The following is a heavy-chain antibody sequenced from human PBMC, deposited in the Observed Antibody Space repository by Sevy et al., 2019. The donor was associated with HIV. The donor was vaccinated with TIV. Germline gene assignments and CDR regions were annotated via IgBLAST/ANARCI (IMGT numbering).Heavy chain of an antibody. CDR1: GGSIRTYL. CDR2: IFYGGSA. Sequence: SETLSLTCTVSGGSIRTYLWTWIRQPPGKGLEYIGNIFYGGSANYNPSLKSRVTISVGTSTNQLSLRLSSVTAADTAVDYCARPYSSGWSGAFDIWGQGTMVTVSS. J-gene: IGHJ3*02. D-gene: IGHD6-19*01. V-gene: IGHV4-59*08. CDR3: ARPYSSGWSGAFDI.